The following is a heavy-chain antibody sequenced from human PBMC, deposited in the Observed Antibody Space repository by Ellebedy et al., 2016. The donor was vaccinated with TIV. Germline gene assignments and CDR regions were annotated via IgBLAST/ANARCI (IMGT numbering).Heavy chain of an antibody. CDR1: GGSIGRYY. V-gene: IGHV4-59*01. J-gene: IGHJ4*02. Sequence: MPSETLSLTCIVSGGSIGRYYWSWIRQPPGKGLEWIGFLYYSGSTNYNPSLKSRVTISVDTSKNQFSLELSSVTAADTAVYYCARGGASSKYFDYWGQGTLVTVSS. CDR2: LYYSGST. CDR3: ARGGASSKYFDY.